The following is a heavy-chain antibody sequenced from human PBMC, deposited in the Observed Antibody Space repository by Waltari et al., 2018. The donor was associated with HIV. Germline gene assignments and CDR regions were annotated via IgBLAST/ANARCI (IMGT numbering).Heavy chain of an antibody. CDR3: ARSLYYDFWSAYPPDY. CDR2: VSSDGNST. Sequence: EVKLVESGGRLVQPRGSLRLSCVASGFTFSSYWMHWVRQAPGKGLVWISRVSSDGNSTVYADSVKCRFTISRDNAKNTLFLQMNSLRVEDTAVYFCARSLYYDFWSAYPPDYWGQGTRVTVSS. J-gene: IGHJ4*02. CDR1: GFTFSSYW. D-gene: IGHD3-3*01. V-gene: IGHV3-74*03.